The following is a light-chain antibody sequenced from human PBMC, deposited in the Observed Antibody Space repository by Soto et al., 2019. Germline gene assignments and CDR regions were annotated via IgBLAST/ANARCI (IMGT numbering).Light chain of an antibody. V-gene: IGLV2-14*03. Sequence: QSALTQPASVSGSPGQSITISCTGTSSDIGGYNFVSWYQQHPGKAPKLMIYDVSNRPSGISDRFSGSKSGNTASLTISGLQAEDEADYYCSKYTRSNRVFGGGTKVTVL. CDR1: SSDIGGYNF. CDR3: SKYTRSNRV. J-gene: IGLJ3*02. CDR2: DVS.